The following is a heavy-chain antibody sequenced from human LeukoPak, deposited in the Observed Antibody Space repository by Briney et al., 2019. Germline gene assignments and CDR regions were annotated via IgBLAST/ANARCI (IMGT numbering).Heavy chain of an antibody. V-gene: IGHV1-18*01. CDR1: GYTFTSYG. CDR2: ISAYNGNT. J-gene: IGHJ3*02. Sequence: ASVKVSCKASGYTFTSYGISWVRQAPGQGLEWMGWISAYNGNTNYAQKLQGRVTMTTDTSTSTAYMELRSLRSDDTAVYYCARDYKISQILRFGELANDAFGIWGQGTMVTVSS. D-gene: IGHD3-10*01. CDR3: ARDYKISQILRFGELANDAFGI.